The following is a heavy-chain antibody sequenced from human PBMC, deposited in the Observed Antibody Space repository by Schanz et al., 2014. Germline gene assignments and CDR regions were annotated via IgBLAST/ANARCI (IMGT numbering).Heavy chain of an antibody. Sequence: EVRLVESGGGLAQPGGSLRLSCAASGFKFTDYAMTWVRQAPGKGLEWVSGIGGSGDSTHYADSVKGRFIISRDNSKNTLYLQVNSLRAEDTAVYYCAKHVRSLTGNDYWGQGTLVTVSS. CDR2: IGGSGDST. V-gene: IGHV3-23*04. J-gene: IGHJ4*02. CDR1: GFKFTDYA. D-gene: IGHD3-9*01. CDR3: AKHVRSLTGNDY.